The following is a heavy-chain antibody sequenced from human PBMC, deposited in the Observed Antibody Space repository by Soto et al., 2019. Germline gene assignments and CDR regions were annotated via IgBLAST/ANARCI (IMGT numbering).Heavy chain of an antibody. Sequence: PGGSLRLSCAASGFTFSSYAMRWVRQAPGKGLEYVSAISSNGGSTYYANSVKGRFTISRDNSKNTLYLQMGSLRAEDMAVYYCAALIVVVMYPDYWGQGTLVTVSS. CDR3: AALIVVVMYPDY. CDR1: GFTFSSYA. J-gene: IGHJ4*02. V-gene: IGHV3-64*01. D-gene: IGHD3-22*01. CDR2: ISSNGGST.